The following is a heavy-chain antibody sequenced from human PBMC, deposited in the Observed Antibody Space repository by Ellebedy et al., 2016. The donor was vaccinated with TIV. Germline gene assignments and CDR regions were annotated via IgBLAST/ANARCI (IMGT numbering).Heavy chain of an antibody. Sequence: GESLKISCAASGFTFSSSAMHWVRQAPGKGLEWVAVIYYGGGKEDYGNSVKGRFTISRDNSKNTLYLQMNSLRVEDTAVYYCAREYEEFYFDYWGQGTPVTVSS. J-gene: IGHJ4*02. CDR2: IYYGGGKE. CDR1: GFTFSSSA. V-gene: IGHV3-30*04. D-gene: IGHD3-10*01. CDR3: AREYEEFYFDY.